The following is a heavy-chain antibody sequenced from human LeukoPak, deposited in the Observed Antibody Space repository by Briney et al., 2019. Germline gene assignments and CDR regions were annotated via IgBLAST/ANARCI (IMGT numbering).Heavy chain of an antibody. V-gene: IGHV3-23*01. CDR3: AKLGLELRYYYYYGMDV. CDR1: GFTFSSYV. J-gene: IGHJ6*02. D-gene: IGHD1-7*01. Sequence: GGSLRLSCAASGFTFSSYVMSWVRQAPGKGLEWVSGISGSGGGTYYADSVKGRFTISRDNSKNTLYLQMNSLRAEDTAVYYCAKLGLELRYYYYYGMDVWGQGTTVTVSS. CDR2: ISGSGGGT.